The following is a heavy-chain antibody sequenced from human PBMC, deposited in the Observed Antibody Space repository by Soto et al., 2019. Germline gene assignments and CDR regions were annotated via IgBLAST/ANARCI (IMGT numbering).Heavy chain of an antibody. V-gene: IGHV3-21*01. D-gene: IGHD5-12*01. Sequence: EVQLLASGGTLVRPGGSLRLSCAASGFSFTTSDMNWVRQAPGEGLEWVSSISSDASRTHYADSLKGRFTISRDNAKNSLYLQMNSLRAEDTALYYCATPQYSGHGIDFWGQGTLVTVSS. CDR2: ISSDASRT. CDR1: GFSFTTSD. J-gene: IGHJ4*02. CDR3: ATPQYSGHGIDF.